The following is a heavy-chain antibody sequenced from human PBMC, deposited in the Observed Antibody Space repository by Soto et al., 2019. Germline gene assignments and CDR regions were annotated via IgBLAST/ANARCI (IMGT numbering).Heavy chain of an antibody. Sequence: GGSLRLSCVASGFTFGSYWMSWVRQAPGKGLEWVAKINQDGSEKYHVDSVKGRFTISRDNAKNSLYLLMSSLRAEDTAVYYCAREMGPTNAWGQGTLVTISS. CDR3: AREMGPTNA. CDR1: GFTFGSYW. J-gene: IGHJ5*02. D-gene: IGHD1-26*01. V-gene: IGHV3-7*05. CDR2: INQDGSEK.